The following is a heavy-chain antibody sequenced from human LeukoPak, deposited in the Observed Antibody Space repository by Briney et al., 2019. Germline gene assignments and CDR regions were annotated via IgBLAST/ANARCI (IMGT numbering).Heavy chain of an antibody. D-gene: IGHD2-2*01. CDR2: ISYDGSNK. CDR3: ARDQFGSCSSTCCNEYFQH. J-gene: IGHJ1*01. V-gene: IGHV3-30-3*01. CDR1: GFTFSSYA. Sequence: GGSLILSCAASGFTFSSYAMHWVRQAPGKGLEWVTVISYDGSNKYYVDSVKGRFTISRDNSKNTLYLQMNSLRAEDTAVYYCARDQFGSCSSTCCNEYFQHWGQGTLITVSS.